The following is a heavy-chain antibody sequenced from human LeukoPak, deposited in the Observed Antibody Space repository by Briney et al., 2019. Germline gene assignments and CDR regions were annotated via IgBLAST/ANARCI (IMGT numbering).Heavy chain of an antibody. CDR3: ARGVGYDDTLGSYYGFFDY. CDR2: LYNSGST. V-gene: IGHV4-38-2*02. CDR1: GYSITRHYS. J-gene: IGHJ4*02. Sequence: SETLSLTCTVSGYSITRHYSWAWVRQPPGKGLEWIGSLYNSGSTYYIPSLKSRASLSVDTSKNELSLQLSSVTAADTAVYFCARGVGYDDTLGSYYGFFDYWGQGTLVAVSS. D-gene: IGHD3-22*01.